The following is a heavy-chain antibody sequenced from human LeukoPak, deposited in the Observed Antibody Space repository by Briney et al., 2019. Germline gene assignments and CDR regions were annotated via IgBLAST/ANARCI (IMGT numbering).Heavy chain of an antibody. CDR2: IYSGGST. Sequence: AGGSLRLSCAASGFTFSSYAMSWVRQAPGEGLEWVSLIYSGGSTYYADSVKGRFTISRDNSKNTLYLQMNSLRAEDTAVYYCARDGRYDSSGYYYAYGLDVWGQGTTVTVSS. CDR3: ARDGRYDSSGYYYAYGLDV. V-gene: IGHV3-53*01. D-gene: IGHD3-22*01. J-gene: IGHJ6*02. CDR1: GFTFSSYA.